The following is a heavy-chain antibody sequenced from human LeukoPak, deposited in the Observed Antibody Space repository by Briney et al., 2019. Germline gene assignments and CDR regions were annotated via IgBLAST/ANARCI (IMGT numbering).Heavy chain of an antibody. Sequence: PSDTLSLTCAVYGGSFSGYYWSWIRQPPGKGLEWIGEINHSGSTNYNPSLKSRVTISVDTSKNQFSLKLSSVTAADTAVYYCARVCYDYVWGSYRTGDYFDYWGQGTLVTVSS. CDR1: GGSFSGYY. CDR3: ARVCYDYVWGSYRTGDYFDY. D-gene: IGHD3-16*02. CDR2: INHSGST. J-gene: IGHJ4*02. V-gene: IGHV4-34*01.